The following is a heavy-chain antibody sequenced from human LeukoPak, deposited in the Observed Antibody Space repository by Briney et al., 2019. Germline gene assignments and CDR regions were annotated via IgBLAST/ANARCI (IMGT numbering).Heavy chain of an antibody. V-gene: IGHV3-53*01. CDR1: GFTFLTYS. J-gene: IGHJ3*02. CDR3: ARGGSYLSAFDI. CDR2: IYSGGST. Sequence: GGSLRLSCAASGFTFLTYSMNWVRQAPGKGLEWVSIIYSGGSTFYADSVKGRFTISRDNSKNTLYLQMNSLRAEDTAVYYCARGGSYLSAFDIWGQGTMVTVSS. D-gene: IGHD1-26*01.